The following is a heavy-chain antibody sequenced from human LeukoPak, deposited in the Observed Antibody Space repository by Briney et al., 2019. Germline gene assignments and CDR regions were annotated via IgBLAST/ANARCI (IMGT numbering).Heavy chain of an antibody. CDR2: ISYDGSNK. V-gene: IGHV3-30*04. D-gene: IGHD3-22*01. CDR1: GFTFSSYA. Sequence: GGSLRLSCAASGFTFSSYAMHWVRQAPGKGLEWVAVISYDGSNKYYADSVKGRFTTSRDNSKNTLYLQMNSLRAEDTAVYYCAAVPPWRQHDSSGYSPWGQGTLVTVSS. J-gene: IGHJ4*02. CDR3: AAVPPWRQHDSSGYSP.